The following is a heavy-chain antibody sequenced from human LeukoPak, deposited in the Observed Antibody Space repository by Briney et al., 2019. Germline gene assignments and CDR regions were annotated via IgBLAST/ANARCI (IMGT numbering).Heavy chain of an antibody. CDR2: IYSNENT. Sequence: SETLSLTCTVSGRSITSYYWSWIRQPAGNGLEWIGRIYSNENTNYNPSLKSRVTMSVDTSKNQFSLKLSSVTAADPAVSYCGRGGPTPYYFDDWGQGTLVTVSS. CDR3: GRGGPTPYYFDD. V-gene: IGHV4-4*07. CDR1: GRSITSYY. D-gene: IGHD2-15*01. J-gene: IGHJ4*02.